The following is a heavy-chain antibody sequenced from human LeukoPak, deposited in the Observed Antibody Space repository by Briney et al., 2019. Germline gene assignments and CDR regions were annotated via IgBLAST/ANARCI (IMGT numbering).Heavy chain of an antibody. CDR3: ARDPSAGSES. J-gene: IGHJ4*02. V-gene: IGHV3-30*04. CDR2: ISYDGSNK. CDR1: GFTFSSYA. Sequence: GGPLRLSCAASGFTFSSYAMHWVRQAPGKGLEWVAVISYDGSNKYYADSVKGRFTISRDNSKNTLYLQMNSLRAEDTAVYYCARDPSAGSESWGQGTLVTVSS. D-gene: IGHD6-25*01.